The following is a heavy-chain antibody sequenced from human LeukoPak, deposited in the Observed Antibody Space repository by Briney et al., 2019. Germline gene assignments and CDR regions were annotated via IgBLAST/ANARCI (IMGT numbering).Heavy chain of an antibody. CDR1: GGAFSSYA. V-gene: IGHV1-69*04. Sequence: SVKVSCKASGGAFSSYAISWVRQAPGQGLEWMGRIIPIFGITNYAQKFQGRVTITADKSTSTAYMELSSLSSEDPAVYYCAREVVTTNRNWFDPWGQGTLVTASS. D-gene: IGHD4-11*01. CDR3: AREVVTTNRNWFDP. CDR2: IIPIFGIT. J-gene: IGHJ5*02.